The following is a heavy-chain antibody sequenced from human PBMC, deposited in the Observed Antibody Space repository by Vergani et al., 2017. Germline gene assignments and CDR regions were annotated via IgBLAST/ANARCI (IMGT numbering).Heavy chain of an antibody. Sequence: QVQLVQSGAEVKKPGSSVKVSCKASGVTFSSYAISWVRQAPGQGLEWMGGIIPIFGTANYAQQFQGRVTITADESTSTAYMELSSLRSEDTAVYYCARSPGGVIVVVVAATPWFDPWGQGTLVTVSS. J-gene: IGHJ5*02. CDR3: ARSPGGVIVVVVAATPWFDP. CDR1: GVTFSSYA. D-gene: IGHD2-15*01. V-gene: IGHV1-69*01. CDR2: IIPIFGTA.